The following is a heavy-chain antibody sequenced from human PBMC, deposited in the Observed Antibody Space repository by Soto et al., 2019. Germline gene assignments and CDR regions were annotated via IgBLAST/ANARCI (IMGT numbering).Heavy chain of an antibody. CDR3: ARGDYDVLTGYYPLDF. Sequence: AAVKVSCKASGYTLTSYYMHWVRQAPGQGLAWMGIINPSGGSTSYAQNYQGRITMTSDTSTTTVYMELSSLRSEDTAVYFCARGDYDVLTGYYPLDFWGQGTLVTVSS. V-gene: IGHV1-46*01. J-gene: IGHJ4*02. CDR2: INPSGGST. D-gene: IGHD3-9*01. CDR1: GYTLTSYY.